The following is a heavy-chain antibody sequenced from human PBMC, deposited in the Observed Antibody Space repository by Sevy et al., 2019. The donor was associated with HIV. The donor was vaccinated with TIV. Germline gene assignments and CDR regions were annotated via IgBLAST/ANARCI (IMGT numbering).Heavy chain of an antibody. CDR1: GFTFSSYD. Sequence: GGSLRLSCAASGFTFSSYDMHWVRQATGKGLEWVSAIGTAGDTYYPGSVKGRFTISRENAKNSLYLQMNSLRAGDTAVYYCARRGEDKAGSSPPGEYYYYLDVWGKGTTVTVSS. CDR2: IGTAGDT. D-gene: IGHD6-6*01. V-gene: IGHV3-13*01. J-gene: IGHJ6*03. CDR3: ARRGEDKAGSSPPGEYYYYLDV.